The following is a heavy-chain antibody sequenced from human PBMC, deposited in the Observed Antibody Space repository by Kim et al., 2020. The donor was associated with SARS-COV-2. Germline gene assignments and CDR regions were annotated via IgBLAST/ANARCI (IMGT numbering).Heavy chain of an antibody. CDR2: INYSGST. CDR1: GGSISSSSYY. CDR3: ARMGGSSRGAFDI. Sequence: SETLSLTCTVSGGSISSSSYYWNWLRQPPGKGLEWIGSINYSGSTYYNPSLNSRVAISVDTSKNQFSLRLSSVTATDTAVYYCARMGGSSRGAFDIWGQG. V-gene: IGHV4-39*01. J-gene: IGHJ3*02. D-gene: IGHD6-13*01.